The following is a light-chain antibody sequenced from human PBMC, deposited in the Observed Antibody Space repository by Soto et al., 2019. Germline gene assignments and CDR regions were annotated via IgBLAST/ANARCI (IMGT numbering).Light chain of an antibody. V-gene: IGLV3-1*01. CDR3: QAWDSSTAV. CDR1: KLGDKY. J-gene: IGLJ1*01. Sequence: SYDLTQPPAVSVSPGQTASITCSGDKLGDKYACWYQQKPGQSPVLVIYQDSKRPSGIPERFSGSNSGNTATLTISGTQAMDEADYYCQAWDSSTAVFGTGTRSPS. CDR2: QDS.